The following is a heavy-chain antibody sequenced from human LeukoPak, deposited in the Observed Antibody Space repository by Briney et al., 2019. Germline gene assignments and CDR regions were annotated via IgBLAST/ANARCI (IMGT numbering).Heavy chain of an antibody. D-gene: IGHD3-22*01. Sequence: GASVKVSCKASGYTFTSYGISWVRQAPGQGLEWMGWISAYNGNTNYAQKFQGRVTITADKSTSTAYMELSSLRSEDTAVYYCARDASLSTMIVDWGQGTLVTVSS. CDR3: ARDASLSTMIVD. CDR2: ISAYNGNT. V-gene: IGHV1-18*01. CDR1: GYTFTSYG. J-gene: IGHJ4*02.